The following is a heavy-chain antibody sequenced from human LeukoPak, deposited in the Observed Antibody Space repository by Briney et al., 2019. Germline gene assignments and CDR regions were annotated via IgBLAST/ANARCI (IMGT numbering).Heavy chain of an antibody. V-gene: IGHV3-21*01. CDR3: ARDLRGYSYYYYGMDV. D-gene: IGHD5-12*01. CDR1: GLTFSSYS. CDR2: ISSSSTYI. J-gene: IGHJ6*02. Sequence: GGSLRLSCAASGLTFSSYSMNWVRQAPGKGLEWVSSISSSSTYIYYADSVKGRFTISRDNAKNSLYLQMNSLRAEDTAVYYCARDLRGYSYYYYGMDVWGQGTTVTVSS.